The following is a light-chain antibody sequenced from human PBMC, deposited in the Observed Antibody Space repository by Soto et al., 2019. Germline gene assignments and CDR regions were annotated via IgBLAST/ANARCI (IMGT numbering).Light chain of an antibody. CDR1: QSIRRNY. V-gene: IGKV3-20*01. CDR2: GAS. J-gene: IGKJ1*01. CDR3: QQYGSLPRT. Sequence: EIVLTQSPGTLSLSPWARATLSCSTSQSIRRNYLVWYQQKPGQAPRLLMHGASSSAPGIPDRFSGSGSGTDFTLTISGLEHEDLAVYYCQQYGSLPRTFGQGTKVDI.